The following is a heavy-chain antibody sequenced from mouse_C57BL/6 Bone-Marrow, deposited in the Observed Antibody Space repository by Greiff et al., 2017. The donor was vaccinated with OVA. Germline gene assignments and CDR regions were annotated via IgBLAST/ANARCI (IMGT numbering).Heavy chain of an antibody. V-gene: IGHV1-26*01. CDR2: INPNNGGT. J-gene: IGHJ1*03. CDR1: GYTFTDYY. Sequence: VQLQRSGPELVKPGASVKISCKASGYTFTDYYMNWVKQSHGKSLEWIGDINPNNGGTSYNQKFKGKATLTVDKSSSTAYMELRSLTSEDSAVYYCAREDGNLDWYFDVWGTGTTVTVSS. CDR3: AREDGNLDWYFDV. D-gene: IGHD2-1*01.